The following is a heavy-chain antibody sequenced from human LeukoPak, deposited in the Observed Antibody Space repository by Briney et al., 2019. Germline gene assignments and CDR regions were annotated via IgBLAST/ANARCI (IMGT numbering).Heavy chain of an antibody. CDR3: AHLSGVYGDYAEMDY. V-gene: IGHV3-21*01. CDR2: ISSSSSYI. Sequence: GGSLRLSCAASGFSVRTTYMSWVRQPPGKGLEWVSSISSSSSYIYYADSVKGRFTISRDNAKNSLYLQMNSLRAEDTAVYYCAHLSGVYGDYAEMDYWGQGTLVTVSS. J-gene: IGHJ4*02. D-gene: IGHD4-17*01. CDR1: GFSVRTTY.